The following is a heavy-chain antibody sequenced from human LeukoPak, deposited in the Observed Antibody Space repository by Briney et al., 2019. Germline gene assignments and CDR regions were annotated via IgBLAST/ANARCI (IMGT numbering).Heavy chain of an antibody. D-gene: IGHD5-18*01. CDR2: VYYSGST. CDR3: ASHRRSHGAEY. Sequence: SETLSLTCTVSGGSFEHYFWSWIRQPPGKGLEWIGYVYYSGSTDYSPSLKSRLTISADTSKNQLSLKLSSATAADTAVYYCASHRRSHGAEYWGQGTLVTVSS. J-gene: IGHJ4*02. CDR1: GGSFEHYF. V-gene: IGHV4-59*01.